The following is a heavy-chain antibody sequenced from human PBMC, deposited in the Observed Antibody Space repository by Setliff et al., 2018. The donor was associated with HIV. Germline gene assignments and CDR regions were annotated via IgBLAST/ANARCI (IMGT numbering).Heavy chain of an antibody. CDR1: GYTFTKYG. CDR2: ISSYNDNT. D-gene: IGHD2-2*01. CDR3: ARDGEYQVLHYYYSGMDV. J-gene: IGHJ6*02. Sequence: VASVKVSCKASGYTFTKYGISWVRQAPGQGLEWMGWISSYNDNTNYALNLQGRVTMTTDTSTSTAYMDLRSLRSDDTAVYFCARDGEYQVLHYYYSGMDVWGQGTTVTVSS. V-gene: IGHV1-18*01.